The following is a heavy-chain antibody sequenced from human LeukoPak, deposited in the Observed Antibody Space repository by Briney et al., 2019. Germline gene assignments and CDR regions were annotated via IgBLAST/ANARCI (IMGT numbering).Heavy chain of an antibody. V-gene: IGHV1-69*05. CDR3: ARELILQNYFDY. Sequence: SVNVSCKASGGTFSSYAISWVRQAPGQGLEWMGGIIPIFGTANYAQKFQGRVTITTDESTSTAYMELSSLRSEDTAVYYCARELILQNYFDYWGQGTLVTVSS. CDR1: GGTFSSYA. D-gene: IGHD2-21*01. J-gene: IGHJ4*02. CDR2: IIPIFGTA.